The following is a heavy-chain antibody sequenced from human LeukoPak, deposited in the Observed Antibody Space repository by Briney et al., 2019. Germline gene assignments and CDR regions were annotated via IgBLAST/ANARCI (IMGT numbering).Heavy chain of an antibody. J-gene: IGHJ4*02. CDR2: IHHTGKA. D-gene: IGHD2-15*01. CDR3: ARPNIRYCSGGACSNDGSDY. V-gene: IGHV4-38-2*02. CDR1: GSSIRTYTH. Sequence: SETLSLTCTVSGSSIRTYTHWGWIRQPPGKGLEWIGSIHHTGKAYYNPSLESRVTISVDTSKNQFSLKLSSVTAADTAVYYCARPNIRYCSGGACSNDGSDYWGQGTLVTVSS.